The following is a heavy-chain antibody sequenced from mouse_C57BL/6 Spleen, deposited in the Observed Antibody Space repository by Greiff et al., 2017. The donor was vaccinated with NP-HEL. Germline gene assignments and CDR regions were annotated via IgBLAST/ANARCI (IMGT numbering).Heavy chain of an antibody. CDR3: ARDGMVPYYFDY. CDR2: ISDGGSYT. V-gene: IGHV5-4*01. J-gene: IGHJ2*01. D-gene: IGHD2-3*01. CDR1: GFTFSSYA. Sequence: EVKLVESGGGLVKPGGSLKLSCAASGFTFSSYALSWVRQTPEKRLEWVATISDGGSYTYYPDNVKGRFTISRDNAKNNLYLQMSHLKSEDTAMYYCARDGMVPYYFDYWGQGTTLTVSS.